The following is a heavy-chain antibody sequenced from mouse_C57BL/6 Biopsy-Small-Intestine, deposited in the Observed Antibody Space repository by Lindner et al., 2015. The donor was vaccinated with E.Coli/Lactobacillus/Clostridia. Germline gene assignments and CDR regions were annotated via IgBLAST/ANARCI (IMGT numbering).Heavy chain of an antibody. CDR3: TFLLPFAY. J-gene: IGHJ3*01. D-gene: IGHD5-1*01. CDR2: IDPEDGET. Sequence: VQLQESGAELVKPGASVKLSCTASGFNLKDYYIHWMKQRTEQGLEWIGRIDPEDGETKYAPKFQGKATLTTDTSSNTAYLQLSSLTSEDTAVYYCTFLLPFAYWGQGTLVTVSA. V-gene: IGHV14-2*01. CDR1: GFNLKDYY.